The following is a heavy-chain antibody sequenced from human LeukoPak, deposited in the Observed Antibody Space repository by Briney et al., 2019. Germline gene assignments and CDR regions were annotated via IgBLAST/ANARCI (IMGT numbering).Heavy chain of an antibody. Sequence: SETLSLTCTVSGGSISSYYWSWIRQPPGKGLEGSVYIYYSGSTNYNPSLKSRVTITVDTSKNQFSLKLSSVTAADTAVYYCARGEPVKNAFDIWGQGTMVTVSS. CDR3: ARGEPVKNAFDI. CDR1: GGSISSYY. D-gene: IGHD1-26*01. V-gene: IGHV4-59*01. J-gene: IGHJ3*02. CDR2: IYYSGST.